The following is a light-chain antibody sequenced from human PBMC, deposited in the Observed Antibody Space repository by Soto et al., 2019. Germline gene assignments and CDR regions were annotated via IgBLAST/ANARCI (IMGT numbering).Light chain of an antibody. V-gene: IGLV2-14*03. CDR2: DVS. Sequence: QSALTQPASVSGSPGQSITISCTGTTTDFGGYNSVSWYQQHPGKAPKLIIYDVSYRPSGVSNRFSGSKSGNTASLTISGLQSEDEADYYCGSYTRTSTLGLFGGGTKLTIL. CDR3: GSYTRTSTLGL. J-gene: IGLJ2*01. CDR1: TTDFGGYNS.